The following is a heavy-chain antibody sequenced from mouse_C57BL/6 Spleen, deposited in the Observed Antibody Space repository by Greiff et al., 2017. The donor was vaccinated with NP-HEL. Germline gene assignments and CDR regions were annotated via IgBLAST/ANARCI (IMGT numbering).Heavy chain of an antibody. CDR2: IYPGDGDT. V-gene: IGHV1-82*01. CDR3: ARSIYGYDGDY. Sequence: QVQLQQSGPELVKPGASVKISCKASGYAFSSSWMNWVKQRPGKGLEWIGRIYPGDGDTNYNGKFKGKATLTADKYSSTAYMQLSSRTSDDAAVDFCARSIYGYDGDYWGQGTTLTVSS. J-gene: IGHJ2*01. CDR1: GYAFSSSW. D-gene: IGHD2-2*01.